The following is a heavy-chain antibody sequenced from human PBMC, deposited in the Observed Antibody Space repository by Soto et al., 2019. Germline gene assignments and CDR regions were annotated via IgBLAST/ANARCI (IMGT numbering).Heavy chain of an antibody. CDR1: GFTFSTYD. CDR2: IGTAGDT. J-gene: IGHJ6*02. CDR3: ARAVPREAIIGMDV. D-gene: IGHD2-2*02. V-gene: IGHV3-13*01. Sequence: PGGSLRLSCAASGFTFSTYDMHWVRQSTGKGLEWVSAIGTAGDTYYPGSVKGRFTISRENAKNSLYLQMNSLRAGDTAVYYCARAVPREAIIGMDVWGQGTTVTVSS.